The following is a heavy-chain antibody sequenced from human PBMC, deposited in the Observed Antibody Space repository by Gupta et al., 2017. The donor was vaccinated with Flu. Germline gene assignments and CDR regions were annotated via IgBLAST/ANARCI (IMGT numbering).Heavy chain of an antibody. D-gene: IGHD3-10*01. CDR3: ARGSNSRLGSSDY. Sequence: QVQLQQWGAGLLKPSETLSLTCAVYGGSFSGYSWSWIRQPPGKGLEWIGEINHSGNINYNSSLKTRVTISLDTSKNQFSLKLRSVTAADTAVYYCARGSNSRLGSSDYWGQGTLVTVS. CDR1: GGSFSGYS. V-gene: IGHV4-34*01. CDR2: INHSGNI. J-gene: IGHJ4*02.